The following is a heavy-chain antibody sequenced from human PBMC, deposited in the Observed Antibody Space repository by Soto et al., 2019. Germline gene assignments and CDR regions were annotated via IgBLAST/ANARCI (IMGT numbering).Heavy chain of an antibody. CDR1: GASISGFY. D-gene: IGHD1-1*01. CDR3: VRDGTKTLRDWFDP. J-gene: IGHJ5*02. CDR2: IYATGTT. Sequence: PSETLSLTCTVSGASISGFYWSWIRKSAGKGLEWIGRIYATGTTYYNPSLKSRVIMSVDTSKKQFSLNLRSVTAADTAVYYCVRDGTKTLRDWFDPWGQGSSVTVSS. V-gene: IGHV4-4*07.